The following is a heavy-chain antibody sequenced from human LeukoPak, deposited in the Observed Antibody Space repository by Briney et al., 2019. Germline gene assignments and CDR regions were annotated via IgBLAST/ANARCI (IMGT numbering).Heavy chain of an antibody. CDR3: AATGLGGSYEDY. J-gene: IGHJ4*02. D-gene: IGHD1-26*01. CDR2: FDPEDGET. V-gene: IGHV1-24*01. Sequence: ASVKVSCKVSGYTLTELSMHWVRQAPGKGLEWMGGFDPEDGETIYAQKFQGRVTMTEDTSTDTAYMELSSLRPEDTAVYYCAATGLGGSYEDYWGQGTLVTVSS. CDR1: GYTLTELS.